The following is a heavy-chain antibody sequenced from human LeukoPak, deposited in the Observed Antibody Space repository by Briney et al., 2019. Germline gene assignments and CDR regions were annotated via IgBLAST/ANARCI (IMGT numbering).Heavy chain of an antibody. J-gene: IGHJ6*02. Sequence: ASVKVSCKASGYTFTNYALHWVRQAPGQRLEWMGGFDPEDGETIYAQKFQGRVTMTEDTSTDTAYMELSSLRSEDTAVYYCATETGTSPFYYYYGMDVWGQGTTVTVSS. V-gene: IGHV1-24*01. CDR3: ATETGTSPFYYYYGMDV. D-gene: IGHD2-2*01. CDR2: FDPEDGET. CDR1: GYTFTNYA.